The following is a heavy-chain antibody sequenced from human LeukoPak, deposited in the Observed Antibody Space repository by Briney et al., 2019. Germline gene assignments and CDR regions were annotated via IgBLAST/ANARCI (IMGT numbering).Heavy chain of an antibody. CDR2: ISAYNGNT. V-gene: IGHV1-18*01. J-gene: IGHJ3*02. CDR3: ARDDPWYYYDSSGYYYVVHDAFDI. D-gene: IGHD3-22*01. CDR1: GYTFTSYG. Sequence: ASVKVSCKASGYTFTSYGISWVRQAPGQGLEWMGWISAYNGNTNYAQKLQGRVTMTTDTSTSTAYMELRSLRSDDTAVYYCARDDPWYYYDSSGYYYVVHDAFDIWGQGTMVTVSS.